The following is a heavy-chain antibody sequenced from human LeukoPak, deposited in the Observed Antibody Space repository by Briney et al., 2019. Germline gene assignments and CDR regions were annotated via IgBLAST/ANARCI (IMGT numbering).Heavy chain of an antibody. CDR3: ARGGDQADWFDP. J-gene: IGHJ5*02. D-gene: IGHD3-10*01. CDR2: MNPNSGNT. Sequence: ASVKVSCKASGYTFTSYDINWVRQATGQGLEWMGWMNPNSGNTGYAQKFQGRVTITRNTSISTAYMELSSLRSEDTAVYYCARGGDQADWFDPRGQGTLVTVSS. V-gene: IGHV1-8*03. CDR1: GYTFTSYD.